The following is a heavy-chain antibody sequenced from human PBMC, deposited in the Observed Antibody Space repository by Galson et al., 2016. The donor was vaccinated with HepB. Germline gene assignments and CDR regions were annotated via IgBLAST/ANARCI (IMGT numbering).Heavy chain of an antibody. CDR3: AKNAVLLVYAYLDY. CDR1: GFTFSSYA. V-gene: IGHV3-23*01. Sequence: SLRLSCAGSGFTFSSYAMSWVRQAPGKGLEWVSGISGSDDSAEYADSVKGRFTLSRDNSKNTLYLQMNSLRAEDTAVYYCAKNAVLLVYAYLDYWGQGTLVTVSS. D-gene: IGHD2-8*01. J-gene: IGHJ4*02. CDR2: ISGSDDSA.